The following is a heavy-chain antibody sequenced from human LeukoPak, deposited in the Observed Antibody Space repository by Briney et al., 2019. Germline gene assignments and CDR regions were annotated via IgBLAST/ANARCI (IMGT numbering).Heavy chain of an antibody. V-gene: IGHV3-7*01. CDR3: ASDVLRYFDWLSVGNWFDP. CDR2: IKQDGSEK. CDR1: GFTFSSYW. D-gene: IGHD3-9*01. J-gene: IGHJ5*02. Sequence: GGSLRLSCAASGFTFSSYWMSWVRQAPGKGLEWVANIKQDGSEKYYVDSVKGRFTISRDNAKNSLYLQMNSLRAEDTAVYYCASDVLRYFDWLSVGNWFDPWGQGTLVTVSS.